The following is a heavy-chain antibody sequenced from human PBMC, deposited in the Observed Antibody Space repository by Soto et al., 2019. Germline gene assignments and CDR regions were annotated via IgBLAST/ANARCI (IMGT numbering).Heavy chain of an antibody. D-gene: IGHD2-15*01. CDR3: ARYCSSTCRFDCGVDV. CDR2: IYFGGST. J-gene: IGHJ6*01. V-gene: IGHV4-30-4*01. CDR1: GRSITSGDYF. Sequence: QVQLQEPGPGLVKPAQNLSLTCAVSGRSITSGDYFWSWIRQSPGKGLEWIGYIYFGGSTHHTPSLQSRASISIDTSRNHFSLKLNAVTAEDAAVYYCARYCSSTCRFDCGVDVWGQGLAVTVSS.